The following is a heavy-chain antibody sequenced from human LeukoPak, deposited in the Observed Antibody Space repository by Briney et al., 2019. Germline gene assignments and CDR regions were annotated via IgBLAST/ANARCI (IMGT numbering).Heavy chain of an antibody. Sequence: GASVKVSCKASGYTFTSYGISWVRQAPGQGLEWMGGIIPIFGTANYAQKFQGRVTITADESTSTAYMELSSLRSEDTAVYYCAAYWLFLGNYFDYWGQGTLVTVSS. CDR3: AAYWLFLGNYFDY. CDR1: GYTFTSYG. CDR2: IIPIFGTA. D-gene: IGHD3-22*01. J-gene: IGHJ4*02. V-gene: IGHV1-69*13.